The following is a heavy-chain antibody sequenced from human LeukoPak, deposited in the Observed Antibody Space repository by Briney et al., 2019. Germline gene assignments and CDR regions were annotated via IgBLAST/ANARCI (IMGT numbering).Heavy chain of an antibody. J-gene: IGHJ6*03. CDR1: GYTFTSYD. V-gene: IGHV1-18*01. D-gene: IGHD6-13*01. CDR3: ARGGSSWPRPYYYYYMDV. Sequence: ASVKVSCKASGYTFTSYDINWARQAPGQGLEWMGWISAYNGNTNYAQKLQGRVTMTTDTSTSTAYMELRSLRSDDTAVYYCARGGSSWPRPYYYYYMDVWGKGTTVTVSS. CDR2: ISAYNGNT.